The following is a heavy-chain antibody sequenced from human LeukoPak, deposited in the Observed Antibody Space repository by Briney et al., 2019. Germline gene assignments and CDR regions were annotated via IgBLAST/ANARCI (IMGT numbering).Heavy chain of an antibody. CDR2: INHSGST. Sequence: SETLSLTCAVYGGSFSGYYWSWIRQPPGKGLEWIGEINHSGSTNYNPSLKSRVTISVDTSKNQFSLKLSSVTAADTAVYYCARRGLDIVVVPAARVFDYWGQGTLVTVSS. V-gene: IGHV4-34*01. D-gene: IGHD2-2*03. J-gene: IGHJ4*02. CDR1: GGSFSGYY. CDR3: ARRGLDIVVVPAARVFDY.